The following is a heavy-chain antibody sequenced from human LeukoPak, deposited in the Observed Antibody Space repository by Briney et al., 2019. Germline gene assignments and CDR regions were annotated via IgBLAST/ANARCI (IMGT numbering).Heavy chain of an antibody. CDR2: ISGSGGST. CDR1: GFTFSSYV. V-gene: IGHV3-23*01. D-gene: IGHD4-17*01. Sequence: GGSLRLSCAASGFTFSSYVMTWVRQAPGKGLEWVSAISGSGGSTYYADSVKGRFTISRDNSKNTLYLLMNSLRAGDTAVYYCAKGYGHIRGGFDYWGQGTLVTVSS. CDR3: AKGYGHIRGGFDY. J-gene: IGHJ4*02.